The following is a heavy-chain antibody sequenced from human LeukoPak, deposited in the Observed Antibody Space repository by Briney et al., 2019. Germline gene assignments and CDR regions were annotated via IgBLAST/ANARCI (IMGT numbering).Heavy chain of an antibody. D-gene: IGHD3-3*01. CDR1: GGTFSSYA. CDR2: IIPIFGTA. V-gene: IGHV1-69*01. J-gene: IGHJ4*02. Sequence: SEKVSCKASGGTFSSYAISWVRQAPGQGLEWMGGIIPIFGTANYAQKFQGRVTITADESTSTAYMELSSLRSEDTAVYYCARLYYDFWSGYRYYFDYWGQGTLVTVSS. CDR3: ARLYYDFWSGYRYYFDY.